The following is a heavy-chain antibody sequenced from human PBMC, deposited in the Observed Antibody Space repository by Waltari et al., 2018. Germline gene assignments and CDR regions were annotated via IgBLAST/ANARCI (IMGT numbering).Heavy chain of an antibody. CDR2: TSGGGTT. D-gene: IGHD2-2*01. J-gene: IGHJ4*02. CDR1: GFIVRRNY. CDR3: AGRGEEAPGASGWAWGYGF. V-gene: IGHV3-53*01. Sequence: EVQLVESGGGLIQPGGSLRLSCAASGFIVRRNYLAWVRQATGRGLEWVSATSGGGTTYYAESVKGRFTVSRDNSKNTLYLQMNSLRVEDTAFYYCAGRGEEAPGASGWAWGYGFWGQGTLVTVSS.